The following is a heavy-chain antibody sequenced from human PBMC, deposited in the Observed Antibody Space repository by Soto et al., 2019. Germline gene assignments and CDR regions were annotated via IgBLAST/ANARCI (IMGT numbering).Heavy chain of an antibody. CDR3: AREVDYGDYVYDY. Sequence: QVQLVQSGAEVKKPGSSVKVSCKASGGTFSSYTISWVRQAPGQGLEWMGRIIPILGIANYAQKFQGRVTITADKSTSTDYMELSSLRSEDTAVYYCAREVDYGDYVYDYWGQGTLVTVSS. CDR2: IIPILGIA. J-gene: IGHJ4*02. D-gene: IGHD4-17*01. CDR1: GGTFSSYT. V-gene: IGHV1-69*08.